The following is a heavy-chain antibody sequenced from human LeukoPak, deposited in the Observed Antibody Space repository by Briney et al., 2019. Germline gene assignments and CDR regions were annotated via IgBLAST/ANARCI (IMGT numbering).Heavy chain of an antibody. CDR2: IYHSGST. D-gene: IGHD6-13*01. V-gene: IGHV4-59*01. CDR1: GDSISSYY. Sequence: PSETLSLTCTVSGDSISSYYWSWIRQPPGKGLEWIGYIYHSGSTNYNPSLNSRVTISVDTSKSQFSLKLSSVTAADTAVYYCATGYSSTWYYFDYWGQGTLVTVSS. J-gene: IGHJ4*02. CDR3: ATGYSSTWYYFDY.